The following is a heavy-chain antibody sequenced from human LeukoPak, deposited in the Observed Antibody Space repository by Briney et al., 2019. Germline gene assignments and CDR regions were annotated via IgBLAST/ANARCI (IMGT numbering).Heavy chain of an antibody. CDR1: GYTFTSYG. J-gene: IGHJ4*02. CDR2: ISAYNGNT. Sequence: ASVKVSCKASGYTFTSYGISWVRQAPGQGLEWMGWISAYNGNTNYAQKLQGRVTMTTDTSTSTAYMELRSLRSDDTAVYYCAREMYCTNGVCYRGGPNYARDFDYWGQGTLVTVSS. V-gene: IGHV1-18*01. CDR3: AREMYCTNGVCYRGGPNYARDFDY. D-gene: IGHD2-8*01.